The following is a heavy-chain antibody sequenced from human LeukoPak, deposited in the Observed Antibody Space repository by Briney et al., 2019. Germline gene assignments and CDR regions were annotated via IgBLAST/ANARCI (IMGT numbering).Heavy chain of an antibody. CDR1: EFTFSSYA. CDR2: ISGSGGST. Sequence: GGSLRLSCAASEFTFSSYAMSWVRQAPGKGLEWVSAISGSGGSTYYADSVKGRFTISRDNAKNSLYLQMKSLRAEDTAVYYCARGKTSQNIVTRKTYNWFDPWGQGTLVTVSS. CDR3: ARGKTSQNIVTRKTYNWFDP. D-gene: IGHD2/OR15-2a*01. J-gene: IGHJ5*02. V-gene: IGHV3-23*01.